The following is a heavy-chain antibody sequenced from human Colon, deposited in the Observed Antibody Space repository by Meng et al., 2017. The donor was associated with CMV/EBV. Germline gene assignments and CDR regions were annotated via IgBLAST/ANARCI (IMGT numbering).Heavy chain of an antibody. Sequence: TVSGGPVNTGSSYWSWIRQSPGKGLEWIGHVFYIGKTNYNPSLKSRVSMSIDPSKNQFSLRLTSVTPADTALYYCARDVVYPYYFDSWGQGILVTVSS. J-gene: IGHJ4*02. CDR3: ARDVVYPYYFDS. V-gene: IGHV4-61*01. CDR2: VFYIGKT. CDR1: GGPVNTGSSY. D-gene: IGHD1-14*01.